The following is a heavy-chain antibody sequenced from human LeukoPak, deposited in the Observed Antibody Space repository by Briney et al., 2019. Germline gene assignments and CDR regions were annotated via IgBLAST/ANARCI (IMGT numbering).Heavy chain of an antibody. D-gene: IGHD4-17*01. J-gene: IGHJ4*02. CDR1: GFTFSSYS. Sequence: GGSLRLSCVASGFTFSSYSLHWARQAPGKGLVWVSRVNSDGSSTSYADSVKGRFTISRDNAKNTLYLQMNSLRAEDTAVYYCTRLTAVTLEFWGQGTLVTVSS. V-gene: IGHV3-74*01. CDR2: VNSDGSST. CDR3: TRLTAVTLEF.